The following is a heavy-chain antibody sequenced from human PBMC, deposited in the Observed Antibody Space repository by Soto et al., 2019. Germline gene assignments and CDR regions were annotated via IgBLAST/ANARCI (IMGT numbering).Heavy chain of an antibody. D-gene: IGHD3-22*01. Sequence: PGGSLKISWRGSGYSFASHGIGWGRQMPGKGLEWMGNSYRADTETSYSPAIQGQVTISVHKSISTAYPQWTSRKAADTAMYYCARIPHTIASEEVYDAGRDAWGRGTRVTVPS. J-gene: IGHJ6*04. CDR3: ARIPHTIASEEVYDAGRDA. V-gene: IGHV5-51*01. CDR1: GYSFASHG. CDR2: SYRADTET.